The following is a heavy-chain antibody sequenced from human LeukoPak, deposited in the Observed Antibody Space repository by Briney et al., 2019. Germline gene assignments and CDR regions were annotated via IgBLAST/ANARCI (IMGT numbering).Heavy chain of an antibody. Sequence: GESLKISCNGSGYSFTSYWIGWVRQMPGKGLEWMGIIYPGDSDIRYSPSFQGQVTISADKSISTAYLQWSSLKASDTAMYYCATTCSSGTDAFDTWGPGTMVTVSS. V-gene: IGHV5-51*01. J-gene: IGHJ3*02. D-gene: IGHD2-2*01. CDR2: IYPGDSDI. CDR3: ATTCSSGTDAFDT. CDR1: GYSFTSYW.